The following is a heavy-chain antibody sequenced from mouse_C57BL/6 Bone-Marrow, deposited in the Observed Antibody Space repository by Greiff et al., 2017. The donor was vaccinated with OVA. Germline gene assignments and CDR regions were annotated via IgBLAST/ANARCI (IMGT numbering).Heavy chain of an antibody. CDR1: GFTFSDFY. CDR2: SRNKANDYTT. CDR3: ARDARDGYDDWYVDV. J-gene: IGHJ1*03. D-gene: IGHD2-2*01. V-gene: IGHV7-1*01. Sequence: EVKLVESGGGLVQSGRSLRLSCATSGFTFSDFYMEWVRQAPGQGLEWIAASRNKANDYTTEYSASVKGRFIVSRDTSQSILYLQMNALRAEDTAIYYCARDARDGYDDWYVDVWGTGTTVTVSS.